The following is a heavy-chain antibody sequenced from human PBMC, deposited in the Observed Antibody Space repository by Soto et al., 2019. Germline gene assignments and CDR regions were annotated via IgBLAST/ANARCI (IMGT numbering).Heavy chain of an antibody. Sequence: GGSLRLSCAASGFTFSSYAMPWVRQAPGKGLEWVAVISYDGSNKYYADSVKGRFTISSDNSKNTLYLQMNSLRAEDTAVYYCARDPSRHTTTPPIDIAFWGQGSLVIGSS. V-gene: IGHV3-30-3*01. CDR1: GFTFSSYA. CDR2: ISYDGSNK. D-gene: IGHD1-1*01. CDR3: ARDPSRHTTTPPIDIAF. J-gene: IGHJ4*02.